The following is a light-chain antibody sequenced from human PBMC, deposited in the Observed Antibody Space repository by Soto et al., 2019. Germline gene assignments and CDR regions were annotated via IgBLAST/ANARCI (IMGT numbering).Light chain of an antibody. CDR2: AAS. Sequence: EIVFTQSPGALSLSPGGRATLSCRSSQSVSSSHLAWYQHKPGQAPRLLIYAASSRATGSPDRFSGGGSGTDFTLTISRLEPEDFAVYYCQQFSSYPLTFGGGTKVDIK. CDR1: QSVSSSH. J-gene: IGKJ4*01. CDR3: QQFSSYPLT. V-gene: IGKV3-20*01.